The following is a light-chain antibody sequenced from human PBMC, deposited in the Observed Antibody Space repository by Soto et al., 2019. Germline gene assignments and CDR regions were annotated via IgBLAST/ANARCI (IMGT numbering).Light chain of an antibody. Sequence: QSVLTQPPSVSGAPGQRVTISCTGSRSNIGAGYDVHWYQQLPGTAPKLLIYGNSNRPSGVPDRFSGSQSGASASLAITGFQADDEADYYCQSYDSRLSGSVFGTGTKLTVL. CDR2: GNS. J-gene: IGLJ1*01. CDR1: RSNIGAGYD. V-gene: IGLV1-40*01. CDR3: QSYDSRLSGSV.